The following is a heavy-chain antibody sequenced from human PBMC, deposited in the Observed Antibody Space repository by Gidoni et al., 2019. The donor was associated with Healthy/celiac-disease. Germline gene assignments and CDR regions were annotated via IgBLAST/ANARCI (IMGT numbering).Heavy chain of an antibody. D-gene: IGHD3-10*01. CDR2: IIPIFGIA. CDR3: ARSRARTGITMVRGAERIIDY. Sequence: QVQLVQSGAEVKKPASSVKVSCKASGGTFRSYANSWGRQAPGQGLEWMGGIIPIFGIANYAQKFQGRVTITADKSTSTADMELSSLRSEDTAVYYCARSRARTGITMVRGAERIIDYWGQGTLVTVSS. V-gene: IGHV1-69*17. CDR1: GGTFRSYA. J-gene: IGHJ4*02.